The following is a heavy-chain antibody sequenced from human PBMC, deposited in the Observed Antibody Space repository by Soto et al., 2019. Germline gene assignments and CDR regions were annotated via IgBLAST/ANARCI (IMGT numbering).Heavy chain of an antibody. CDR1: CGSISSGGYY. CDR3: ARVSRLRFLEWSV. J-gene: IGHJ6*04. Sequence: SETLSLTWTVSCGSISSGGYYRSWIRQHPGKGLEWIGYIYYNGSTYYNPSLKSRVTISVDTSKNQFSLKLSSVTAADTAVYYCARVSRLRFLEWSVWGKGTTVTVSS. D-gene: IGHD3-3*01. V-gene: IGHV4-31*02. CDR2: IYYNGST.